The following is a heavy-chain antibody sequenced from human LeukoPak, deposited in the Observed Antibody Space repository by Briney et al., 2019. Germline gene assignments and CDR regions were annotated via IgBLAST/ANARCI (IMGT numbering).Heavy chain of an antibody. CDR3: ARRPVDYSSSDHAFDV. Sequence: SETLSLTCTVSGGSINSYYWSWIRQPPGKGLEWIGDIYYSGSPDYSPSLKSRVTISVATSKTQFPLKMSSVTAADTAVYYCARRPVDYSSSDHAFDVWGPGTMVTVSS. V-gene: IGHV4-59*01. J-gene: IGHJ3*01. CDR2: IYYSGSP. CDR1: GGSINSYY. D-gene: IGHD3-22*01.